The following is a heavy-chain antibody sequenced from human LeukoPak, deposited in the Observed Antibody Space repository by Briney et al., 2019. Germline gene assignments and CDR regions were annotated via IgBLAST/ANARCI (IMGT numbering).Heavy chain of an antibody. CDR3: AKDSPVVYDSSGSDTN. Sequence: GGSLRLSCAASGFTFSSYWMSWVRQAPGKGLEWVSAISGSGGSTYYADSVKGRFTISRDNSKNTLYLQMNSLRAEDTAVYYCAKDSPVVYDSSGSDTNWGQGTLVTVSS. J-gene: IGHJ4*02. CDR2: ISGSGGST. D-gene: IGHD3-22*01. V-gene: IGHV3-23*01. CDR1: GFTFSSYW.